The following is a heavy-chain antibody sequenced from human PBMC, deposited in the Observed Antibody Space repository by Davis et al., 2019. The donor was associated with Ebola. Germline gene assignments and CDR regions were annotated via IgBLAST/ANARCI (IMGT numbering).Heavy chain of an antibody. CDR1: GFTFSNYA. D-gene: IGHD6-13*01. V-gene: IGHV3-30*02. J-gene: IGHJ4*02. Sequence: GESLKISCAASGFTFSNYAMHWVRHAPGKGLEWVAFLRFDGSDKYYADSVKGRFTISRDNSKNTLYLQMNSLRAEDTAVYYCARATAADYWGQGTLVTVSS. CDR2: LRFDGSDK. CDR3: ARATAADY.